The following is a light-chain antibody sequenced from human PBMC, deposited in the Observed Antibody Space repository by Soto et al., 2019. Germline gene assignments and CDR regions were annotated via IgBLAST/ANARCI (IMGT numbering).Light chain of an antibody. Sequence: DIQMTQSPSTLSASVGDRVTITCRASQNINNWIAWYRQKPGKAPKFLIYDASTLESGVPSRFSGSGFGTEFSLTISSLQPDDFGSYYCQHMRTFGQGTKVEIK. CDR3: QHMRT. CDR2: DAS. J-gene: IGKJ1*01. CDR1: QNINNW. V-gene: IGKV1-5*01.